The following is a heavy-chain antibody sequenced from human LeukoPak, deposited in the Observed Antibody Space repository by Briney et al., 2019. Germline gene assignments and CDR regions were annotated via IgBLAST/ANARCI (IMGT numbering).Heavy chain of an antibody. Sequence: ASVKVSCKASGYTFTSYGISWVRQAPGQGLEWMGWISAYNGNTNYAQKLQGRVTMTTDTSTSTAYMELRSLRSDDTAVYYCVRDGHRAVAGTGGFDYWGQGTLVTVSS. CDR3: VRDGHRAVAGTGGFDY. CDR1: GYTFTSYG. CDR2: ISAYNGNT. V-gene: IGHV1-18*01. D-gene: IGHD6-19*01. J-gene: IGHJ4*02.